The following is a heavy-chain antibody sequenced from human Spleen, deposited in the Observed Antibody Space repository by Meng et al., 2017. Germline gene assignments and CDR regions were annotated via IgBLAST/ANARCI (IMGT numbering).Heavy chain of an antibody. J-gene: IGHJ4*02. CDR2: GGYYGNT. Sequence: QLQLQESGPGLVKPSETLSPTCTVSVGSISSSSYYWNWIRHPPGKGLEWIGSGGYYGNTYYNPSLKSRVTISVDMSKNQFSLKLGSVTAAGTALYYCATCGALVKEGFDYWGQGTLVTVSS. CDR3: ATCGALVKEGFDY. V-gene: IGHV4-39*01. D-gene: IGHD5-18*01. CDR1: VGSISSSSYY.